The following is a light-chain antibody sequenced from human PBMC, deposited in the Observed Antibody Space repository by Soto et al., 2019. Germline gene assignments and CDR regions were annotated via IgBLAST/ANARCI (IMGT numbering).Light chain of an antibody. V-gene: IGLV2-11*01. CDR3: CSDAGSYTL. CDR1: STDVGGYNY. Sequence: QSALTQPRSVSGSPGQSVTISCTGTSTDVGGYNYVSWYQQHPDNAPKLIIYDVGERPSGVSDRFSSSKSGNTASLTISGLQAEAEADYYCCSDAGSYTLFGGGTKLTVL. J-gene: IGLJ3*02. CDR2: DVG.